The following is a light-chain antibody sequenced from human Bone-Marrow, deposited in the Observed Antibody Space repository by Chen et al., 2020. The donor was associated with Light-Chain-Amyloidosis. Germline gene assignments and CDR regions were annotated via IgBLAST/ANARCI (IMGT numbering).Light chain of an antibody. CDR3: QSYDSSLSGYVV. V-gene: IGLV1-40*01. J-gene: IGLJ2*01. CDR2: GNS. Sequence: QSVLTQPPSVSGAPGQRVTISCTGSKTNIGADNDVYWYQQVPGTAPKLLIYGNSHRPSGVPARFSGSKSGTSAFRAITGLQAEDEAEYYCQSYDSSLSGYVVFGGGTKLTVL. CDR1: KTNIGADND.